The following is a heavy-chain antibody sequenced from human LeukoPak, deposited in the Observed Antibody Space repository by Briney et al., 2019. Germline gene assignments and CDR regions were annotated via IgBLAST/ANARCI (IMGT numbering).Heavy chain of an antibody. CDR1: GYTLTELS. V-gene: IGHV1-24*01. CDR3: ATPASSSMGDAFDI. CDR2: FDPEDGET. Sequence: ASVKVSCKVSGYTLTELSMHWVRQAPGKGLEWMGGFDPEDGETIYAQKFQGRVTMTEDTSTDTAYMELSSLRSEDTAVYYCATPASSSMGDAFDIWGQGTMVTVSS. D-gene: IGHD6-6*01. J-gene: IGHJ3*02.